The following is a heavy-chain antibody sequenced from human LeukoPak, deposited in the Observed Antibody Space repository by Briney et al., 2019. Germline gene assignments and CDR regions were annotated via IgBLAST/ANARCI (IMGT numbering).Heavy chain of an antibody. CDR1: GGSISSGGYY. Sequence: SQTLSLTCTVSGGSISSGGYYWSRIRQHPGKGLEWIGYIYYSGSTYYNPSLKSRVTISVDTSKNQFSLKLRSVTAADTAVYYCAASSGVTLGRFWGQGALVTVSS. D-gene: IGHD3-16*01. CDR2: IYYSGST. V-gene: IGHV4-31*03. CDR3: AASSGVTLGRF. J-gene: IGHJ4*02.